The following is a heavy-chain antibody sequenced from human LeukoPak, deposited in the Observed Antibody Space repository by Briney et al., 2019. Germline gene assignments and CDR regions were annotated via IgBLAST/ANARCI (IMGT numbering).Heavy chain of an antibody. CDR3: ARVTYVDDMLYQYFDY. J-gene: IGHJ4*02. CDR2: IFHSGNS. Sequence: SETLSLTCAVSSYSISSGSYWGWIRQSPGKGLEWVGSIFHSGNSYYNPSLKSRLTMSVYTSKNQFSLKLTSVTAADTALNYCARVTYVDDMLYQYFDYWGQGILVTVSS. V-gene: IGHV4-38-2*01. CDR1: SYSISSGSY. D-gene: IGHD4-17*01.